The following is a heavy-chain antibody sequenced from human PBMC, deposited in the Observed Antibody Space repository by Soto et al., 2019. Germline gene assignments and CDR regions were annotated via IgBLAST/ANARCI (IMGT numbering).Heavy chain of an antibody. J-gene: IGHJ4*02. CDR3: ARGRDDYGDYLLGY. CDR1: GGTFSSYA. D-gene: IGHD4-17*01. CDR2: IIPIFGTA. Sequence: QVQLVQSGAEVKKPGSSLKVSCKASGGTFSSYAISWVRQAPGQGLEWMGGIIPIFGTANYAQKFQGRVTITADESTSTAYMELSSLRSEDTAVYYCARGRDDYGDYLLGYWGQGTLVTVSS. V-gene: IGHV1-69*01.